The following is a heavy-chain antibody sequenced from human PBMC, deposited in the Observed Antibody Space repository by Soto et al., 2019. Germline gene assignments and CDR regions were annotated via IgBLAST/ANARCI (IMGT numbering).Heavy chain of an antibody. D-gene: IGHD3-22*01. CDR2: ISYDGSNK. CDR1: GFTFRSYA. J-gene: IGHJ4*02. CDR3: VRSMIIVVRLIGLDY. V-gene: IGHV3-30-3*01. Sequence: LRLSCGASGFTFRSYAMHWVRQTPGKGLEWVAVISYDGSNKHYADSVKGRFSISRDNSKNMLYLQMDSLSTEDTGVYYCVRSMIIVVRLIGLDYWGQGTLVTVSS.